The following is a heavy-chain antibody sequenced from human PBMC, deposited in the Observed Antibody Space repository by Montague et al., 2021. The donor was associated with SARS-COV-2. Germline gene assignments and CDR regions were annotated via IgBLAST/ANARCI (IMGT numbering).Heavy chain of an antibody. Sequence: SLRLSCAASGFRFSDYCMTWVRQAPGKGLEWVAAIKQDGSVTYYVDSVRGRFTISRDNAQSLLFLQLSSLRAGDTAVYYCTRLCGDYGGASDSWGQGTLVIISS. CDR2: IKQDGSVT. V-gene: IGHV3-7*05. CDR3: TRLCGDYGGASDS. CDR1: GFRFSDYC. J-gene: IGHJ5*01. D-gene: IGHD4/OR15-4a*01.